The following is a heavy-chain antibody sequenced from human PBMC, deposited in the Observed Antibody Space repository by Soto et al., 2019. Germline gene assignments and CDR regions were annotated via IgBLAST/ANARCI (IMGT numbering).Heavy chain of an antibody. D-gene: IGHD5-12*01. CDR3: ATDIVASGYFDL. J-gene: IGHJ2*01. CDR1: GFTFSSYA. CDR2: ISGSGDST. V-gene: IGHV3-23*01. Sequence: GGSLRLSCAASGFTFSSYAMSWVRQAPGKGLEWVSGISGSGDSTYYADSVKGRFTISRDNSKNTLYLQMNSLRVEDTAVYYCATDIVASGYFDLWGRGTLVTVSS.